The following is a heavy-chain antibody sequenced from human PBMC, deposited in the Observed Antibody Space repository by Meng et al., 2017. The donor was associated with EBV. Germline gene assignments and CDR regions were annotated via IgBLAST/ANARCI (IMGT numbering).Heavy chain of an antibody. Sequence: LVESVGGVGQPGRSLRLSWAASGFTFSSYGMHWVRQGPGKGREWVAVISYDGSNKYYADSVKGRFTISRDNSKNTLYLQMNSLRAEDTAVYYCARGGGYSSSWYPDWGQGTLVTVSS. D-gene: IGHD6-13*01. J-gene: IGHJ4*02. CDR2: ISYDGSNK. CDR3: ARGGGYSSSWYPD. CDR1: GFTFSSYG. V-gene: IGHV3-33*05.